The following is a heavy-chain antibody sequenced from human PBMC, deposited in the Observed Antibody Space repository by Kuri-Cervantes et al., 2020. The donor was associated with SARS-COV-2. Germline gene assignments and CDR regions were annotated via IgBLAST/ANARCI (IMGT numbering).Heavy chain of an antibody. Sequence: GESLKISCAASGFTFSSYEMNWVRQAPGKGLEWVSYISSSGSTIYYADSVKGRFTISRDNAKNSLYLQMNSLRAEDTAVHYCARRLQYGFWCGPLDAFDIWGQGTMVTVSS. V-gene: IGHV3-48*03. CDR3: ARRLQYGFWCGPLDAFDI. D-gene: IGHD3-3*01. CDR1: GFTFSSYE. J-gene: IGHJ3*02. CDR2: ISSSGSTI.